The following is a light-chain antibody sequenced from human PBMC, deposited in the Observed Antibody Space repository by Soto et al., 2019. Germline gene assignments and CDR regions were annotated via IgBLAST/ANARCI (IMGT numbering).Light chain of an antibody. CDR1: QSISSY. CDR2: AAA. Sequence: DIQMTQSPSSLSASVGDRVTITCRARQSISSYLKWYQQKPGEAPKLLIYAAASLQSGVPSRVSGSGSGTDFTLIISCLQPEDCATYYCQQSYSSPLTFGGGTKVEI. CDR3: QQSYSSPLT. V-gene: IGKV1-39*01. J-gene: IGKJ4*01.